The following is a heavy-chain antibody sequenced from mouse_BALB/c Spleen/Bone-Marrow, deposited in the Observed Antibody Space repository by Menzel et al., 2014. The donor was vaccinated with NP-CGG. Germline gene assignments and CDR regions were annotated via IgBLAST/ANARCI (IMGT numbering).Heavy chain of an antibody. CDR1: GYTFTNYW. J-gene: IGHJ4*01. CDR3: ARGVVYYYAMDY. Sequence: VKLMESGAELVKPGASVKLSCKASGYTFTNYWMHWVKQRPGQGLEWIGEIDPSDSYSNYSQNFKGKATLTVDKSSSTAYMQLTSLTSEDSAVYYCARGVVYYYAMDYWGQGTSVTVSS. V-gene: IGHV1-69*02. CDR2: IDPSDSYS.